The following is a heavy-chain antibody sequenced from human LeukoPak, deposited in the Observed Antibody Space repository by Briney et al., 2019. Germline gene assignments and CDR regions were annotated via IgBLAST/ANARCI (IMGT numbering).Heavy chain of an antibody. V-gene: IGHV3-74*01. D-gene: IGHD3-22*01. J-gene: IGHJ1*01. CDR3: ARAQSEIGGYYPEYFRH. CDR1: GFTFSNYW. Sequence: PGGSLRLSCAAAGFTFSNYWMHWVRQAPGKGLVWVSRIKSDGRTNYADSVKGRFTISRDNAKNTVSLQMNSLRAEDTGVYYCARAQSEIGGYYPEYFRHWGQGTLVTVSS. CDR2: IKSDGRT.